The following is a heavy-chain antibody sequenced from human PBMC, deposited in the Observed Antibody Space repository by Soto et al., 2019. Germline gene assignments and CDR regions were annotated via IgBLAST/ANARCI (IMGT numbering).Heavy chain of an antibody. Sequence: QVQLVESGGGVVQPGRSLRLSCAASGFTFSSYGMHWVRQAPGKGLEWVAVIWYDGSNKYYADSVKGRFTISRDNSKSTLYLQMNSRRAEDTAVYYCARGYFGGSFRYYFDYWGQGTLVTLSS. D-gene: IGHD1-26*01. V-gene: IGHV3-33*01. CDR3: ARGYFGGSFRYYFDY. J-gene: IGHJ4*02. CDR2: IWYDGSNK. CDR1: GFTFSSYG.